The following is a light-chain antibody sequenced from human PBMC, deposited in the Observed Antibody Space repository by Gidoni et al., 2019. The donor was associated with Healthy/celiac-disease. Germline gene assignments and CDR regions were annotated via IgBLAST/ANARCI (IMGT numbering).Light chain of an antibody. Sequence: DLQMPPSPSSLSASVGDRVTITCRASQSISSYLNWYQQKPGKAPKLLIYAASSLQSGVPSRFSGSGSGTDFTLTISSLQPEDFATYYCQQSYSTPDTFXXXTKLEIK. J-gene: IGKJ2*01. V-gene: IGKV1-39*01. CDR3: QQSYSTPDT. CDR1: QSISSY. CDR2: AAS.